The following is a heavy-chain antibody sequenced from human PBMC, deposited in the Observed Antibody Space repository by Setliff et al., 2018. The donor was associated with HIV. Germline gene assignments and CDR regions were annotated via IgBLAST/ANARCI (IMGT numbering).Heavy chain of an antibody. CDR2: IYHSGST. CDR3: ARHSGGAGTSFP. Sequence: SETLSLTCTVSGYSISSGYYWGWIRQPPGKGLEWIGSIYHSGSTYYNPSLKSRVTISVDTSKDQFSLKLSSVTAADTAVYYCARHSGGAGTSFPWGRGILVTVPQ. CDR1: GYSISSGYY. J-gene: IGHJ5*02. V-gene: IGHV4-38-2*02. D-gene: IGHD3-16*01.